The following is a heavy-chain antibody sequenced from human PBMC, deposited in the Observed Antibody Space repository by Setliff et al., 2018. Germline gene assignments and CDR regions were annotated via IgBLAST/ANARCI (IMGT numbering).Heavy chain of an antibody. CDR3: VPGRGS. D-gene: IGHD6-25*01. Sequence: GGSLRLSCAASGLTFTDYYMSWVRQAPGKGLEWISKISGGGTTMFYADSVRGRLTVSRDNAKNSVFLQLNSLRAEDTAVFYCVPGRGSWGQGALVTVSS. CDR2: ISGGGTTM. J-gene: IGHJ5*02. CDR1: GLTFTDYY. V-gene: IGHV3-11*04.